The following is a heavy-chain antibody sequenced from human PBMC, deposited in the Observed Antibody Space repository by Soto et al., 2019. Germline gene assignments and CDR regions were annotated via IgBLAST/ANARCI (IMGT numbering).Heavy chain of an antibody. D-gene: IGHD5-12*01. CDR1: GGSISSGGYY. CDR3: ARESEYSGYDHVA. Sequence: TSETLSLTCTVSGGSISSGGYYWSWIRQHPGKGLEWIGYIYYSGSTYYNPSLKSRVTISVDTSKNQFSLKLSSVTAADTAVYYCARESEYSGYDHVAWGQGTLVTVSS. CDR2: IYYSGST. V-gene: IGHV4-31*03. J-gene: IGHJ4*02.